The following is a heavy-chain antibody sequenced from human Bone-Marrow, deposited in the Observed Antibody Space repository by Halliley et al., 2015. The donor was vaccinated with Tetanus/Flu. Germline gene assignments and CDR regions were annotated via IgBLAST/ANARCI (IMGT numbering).Heavy chain of an antibody. D-gene: IGHD5-18*01. CDR2: ISGSGSSK. CDR3: ASFAYRYGPGY. Sequence: SLRLSCAASGLNFSDYAMSWVRQAPGKGLEWVSGISGSGSSKYYADSVKGRFIISRDNSKNTVYLQMNSLRADDTAFYYCASFAYRYGPGYWGQGTLVTVSS. V-gene: IGHV3-23*01. CDR1: GLNFSDYA. J-gene: IGHJ4*02.